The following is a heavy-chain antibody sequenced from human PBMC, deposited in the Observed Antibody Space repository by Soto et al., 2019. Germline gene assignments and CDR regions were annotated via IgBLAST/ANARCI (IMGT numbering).Heavy chain of an antibody. CDR1: GFTFSSYS. J-gene: IGHJ6*03. Sequence: GGSLRLSCAASGFTFSSYSMNWVRQAPGKGLEWVSSISSSSSYIYYADSVKGRFTISRDNAKNSLYLQMNSLRAEDTAVYYCAREVFVAYYMDVWGKGTTVTVSS. D-gene: IGHD6-6*01. CDR3: AREVFVAYYMDV. V-gene: IGHV3-21*01. CDR2: ISSSSSYI.